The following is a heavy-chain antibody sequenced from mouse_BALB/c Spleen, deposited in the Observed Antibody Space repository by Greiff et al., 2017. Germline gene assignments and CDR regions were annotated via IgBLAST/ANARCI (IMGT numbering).Heavy chain of an antibody. Sequence: VQLQQSGPELVKPGASVKIPCKASGYTFTDYNMDWVKQSHGKSLEWIGDINPNNGGTIYNQKFKGKATLTVDNSSSTAYMELRSLTSEDTAVYYCATQQNFYYGSSGWFAYWGQGTLVTVSA. J-gene: IGHJ3*01. V-gene: IGHV1-18*01. D-gene: IGHD1-1*01. CDR2: INPNNGGT. CDR3: ATQQNFYYGSSGWFAY. CDR1: GYTFTDYN.